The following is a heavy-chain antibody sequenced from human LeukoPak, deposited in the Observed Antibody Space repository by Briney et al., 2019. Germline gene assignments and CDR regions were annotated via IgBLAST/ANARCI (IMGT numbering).Heavy chain of an antibody. CDR2: INPKPGGT. CDR3: ARDYYDRFGYGAFDY. Sequence: ASVKVSCKASGYRFTDCFIHWVRQAPGQGLEWMGWINPKPGGTHYAQKFQGRITLTRDTSISTAYMELSRLSSDDTAVYYCARDYYDRFGYGAFDYWGQGTLVTVSS. D-gene: IGHD3-22*01. V-gene: IGHV1-2*02. CDR1: GYRFTDCF. J-gene: IGHJ4*02.